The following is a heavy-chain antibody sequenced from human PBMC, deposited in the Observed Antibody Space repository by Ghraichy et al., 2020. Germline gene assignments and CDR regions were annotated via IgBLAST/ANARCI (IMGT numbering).Heavy chain of an antibody. V-gene: IGHV4-39*01. CDR1: GDSISTTNYY. J-gene: IGHJ4*02. CDR3: SRHPLTTVYVWENS. Sequence: SETLSLTCTVSGDSISTTNYYWDWIRQPPGMGLVWIGSMYYSGSTDYNPSLKSRVTMSVATSKNQFSLKLTSVTAADTAVYSCSRHPLTTVYVWENSWGQGTLVTVSS. CDR2: MYYSGST. D-gene: IGHD4-17*01.